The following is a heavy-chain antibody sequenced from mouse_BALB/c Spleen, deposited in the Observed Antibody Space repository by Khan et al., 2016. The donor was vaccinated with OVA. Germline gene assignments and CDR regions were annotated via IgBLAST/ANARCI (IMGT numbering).Heavy chain of an antibody. J-gene: IGHJ4*01. CDR2: ISDGGFYT. V-gene: IGHV5-4*02. Sequence: EVELVESGGGLVKPGGSLKLSCAASGFTFSDYYMYWVRQTPEKSLEWVATISDGGFYTYYPDSVKGRFTISRDNAKNNLYLQMSSLKSEDTAIYYCSRCSSYVAMDYWGQGTSVTVSS. CDR3: SRCSSYVAMDY. D-gene: IGHD1-1*01. CDR1: GFTFSDYY.